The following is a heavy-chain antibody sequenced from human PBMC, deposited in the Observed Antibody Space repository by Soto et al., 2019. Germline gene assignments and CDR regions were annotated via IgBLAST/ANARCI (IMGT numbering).Heavy chain of an antibody. CDR1: GGSISSSSYY. D-gene: IGHD4-17*01. CDR3: ARHFSDYGAFGPFSFAY. Sequence: SETLSLTCTVSGGSISSSSYYWGWIRQPPGKGLEWIGSIYYSGSTYYNPSLKSRVTISVDTSKNQFSLKLSSVTAADTAVYYCARHFSDYGAFGPFSFAYSGQGPPVTVSS. CDR2: IYYSGST. V-gene: IGHV4-39*01. J-gene: IGHJ4*02.